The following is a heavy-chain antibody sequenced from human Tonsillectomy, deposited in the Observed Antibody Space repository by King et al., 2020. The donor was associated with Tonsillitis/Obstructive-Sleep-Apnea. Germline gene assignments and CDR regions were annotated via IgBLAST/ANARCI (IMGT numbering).Heavy chain of an antibody. V-gene: IGHV1-69*01. Sequence: QLVQSGAEVKKPGSSVKVSCQASGGTFSSYAISWVRQAPGQGLEWMGGIIPIFGTANYAQKFQGRVTITADESTSTAYMELSSLRSEDTAVYYCASSEDCSGGSCAFDYWGQGTLVTVSS. CDR1: GGTFSSYA. CDR2: IIPIFGTA. CDR3: ASSEDCSGGSCAFDY. J-gene: IGHJ4*02. D-gene: IGHD2-15*01.